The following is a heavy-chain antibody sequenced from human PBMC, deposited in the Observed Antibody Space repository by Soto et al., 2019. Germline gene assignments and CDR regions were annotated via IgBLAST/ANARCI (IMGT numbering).Heavy chain of an antibody. Sequence: TSETLSLTCAVYGGSFSGYYWSWIRQPPGKGLEWIGEINHSGSTNYSPSLKSRVTISVDTSKNQFSLKLSSVTAADTAVYYCARGGLYTAMVKFDYWGQGTLVTVSS. CDR1: GGSFSGYY. J-gene: IGHJ4*02. CDR3: ARGGLYTAMVKFDY. D-gene: IGHD5-18*01. V-gene: IGHV4-34*01. CDR2: INHSGST.